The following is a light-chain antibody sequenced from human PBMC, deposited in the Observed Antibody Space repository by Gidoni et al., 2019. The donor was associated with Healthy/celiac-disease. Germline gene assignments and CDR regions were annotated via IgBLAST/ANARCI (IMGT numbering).Light chain of an antibody. CDR2: DDS. J-gene: IGLJ1*01. CDR3: QVWDSSSDQDV. V-gene: IGLV3-21*02. Sequence: SYVMTQPPSGDVDPGQTARITWGGNNIGSNSVHWYQQKPGQAPVLVVYDDSDRPSGIPERFSGSNSWNTATLTISRVEAGDEADYYCQVWDSSSDQDVFGTGTKVTVL. CDR1: NIGSNS.